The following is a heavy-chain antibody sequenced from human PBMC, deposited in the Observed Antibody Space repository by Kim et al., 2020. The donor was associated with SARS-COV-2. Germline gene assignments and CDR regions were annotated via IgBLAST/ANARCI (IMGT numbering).Heavy chain of an antibody. D-gene: IGHD3-3*01. CDR2: ISSSSSTI. CDR3: ARDTDYDFWSGYKACFDS. Sequence: GGSLRLSCAASGFTFSNYSMNWVRQAPGKGLEWVSYISSSSSTIYYADSVKGRFTISRDNAKNSLYVQMNSLRDEDTAVYHCARDTDYDFWSGYKACFDSSGPGNPVTASS. V-gene: IGHV3-48*02. CDR1: GFTFSNYS. J-gene: IGHJ4*02.